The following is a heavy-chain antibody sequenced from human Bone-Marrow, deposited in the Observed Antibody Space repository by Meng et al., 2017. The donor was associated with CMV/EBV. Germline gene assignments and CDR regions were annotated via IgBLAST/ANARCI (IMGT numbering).Heavy chain of an antibody. J-gene: IGHJ6*02. V-gene: IGHV1-45*02. CDR3: ATTGRITIFGVVIISDYYGMDV. CDR2: ITPFNGNT. CDR1: ADFFSYRY. Sequence: SVMISCKASADFFSYRYLHWVRQAPGQALGWMGWITPFNGNTNYAQKFQDRVTITRDRPMSTAYMELSSLRSEDTAMYYCATTGRITIFGVVIISDYYGMDVWGQGTTVTVSS. D-gene: IGHD3-3*01.